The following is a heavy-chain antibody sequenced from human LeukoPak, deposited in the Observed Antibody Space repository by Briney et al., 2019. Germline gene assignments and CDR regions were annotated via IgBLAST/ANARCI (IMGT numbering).Heavy chain of an antibody. CDR3: ARGRYRYSYAY. V-gene: IGHV1-2*02. J-gene: IGHJ4*02. CDR2: IRPTDGAT. CDR1: GYIFTDHF. Sequence: ASVRVSCKASGYIFTDHFFHWVRQAPGQGLEWMGWIRPTDGATKVAQKFQGRVTLTRDTSISTVYMEMSGLRFDDTAMYYCARGRYRYSYAYWGQGALVTVSS. D-gene: IGHD1-26*01.